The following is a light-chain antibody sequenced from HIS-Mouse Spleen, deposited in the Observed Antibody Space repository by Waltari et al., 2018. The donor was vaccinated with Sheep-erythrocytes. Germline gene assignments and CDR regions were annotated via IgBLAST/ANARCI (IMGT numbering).Light chain of an antibody. CDR1: QGISSY. CDR3: QQLNSYPST. J-gene: IGKJ3*01. V-gene: IGKV1-9*01. Sequence: DIQLTQSPSFLSASVGDRVTITCRASQGISSYLAWYQQKQGKAPKLLIYAASTLQSGVPSRFSGSGSGTEFTLTISSLQPEDFATYYCQQLNSYPSTFGPGTKVDIK. CDR2: AAS.